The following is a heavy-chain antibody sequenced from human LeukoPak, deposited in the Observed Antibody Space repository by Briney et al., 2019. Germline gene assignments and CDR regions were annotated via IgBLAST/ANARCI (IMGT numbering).Heavy chain of an antibody. D-gene: IGHD3-9*01. CDR3: ASSNGFDWSPEYYMDV. J-gene: IGHJ6*03. CDR2: IYPTGNT. Sequence: SETLSLTCTVSGGSVSTYHWNWVRPPPAKGLAWIAYIYPTGNTKYNPSLESRASISLDTSKNQFSLKLSSVTAADTAVYYCASSNGFDWSPEYYMDVWGKGTTVIVSS. CDR1: GGSVSTYH. V-gene: IGHV4-59*02.